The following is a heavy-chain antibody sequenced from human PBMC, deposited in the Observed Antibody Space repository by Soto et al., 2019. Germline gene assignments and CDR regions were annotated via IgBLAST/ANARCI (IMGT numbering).Heavy chain of an antibody. Sequence: SETLSLTCSVSGGSVSNKTYYWSWIRQPPGKRLEWIGYVYYSGTTNYNPSLKSRVTISVDLSKNQFSLRLSSVTTADTALYYCARTTAVPNTLRSRYFIDYWGQATLVTVS. J-gene: IGHJ4*02. CDR1: GGSVSNKTYY. CDR3: ARTTAVPNTLRSRYFIDY. D-gene: IGHD4-17*01. CDR2: VYYSGTT. V-gene: IGHV4-61*01.